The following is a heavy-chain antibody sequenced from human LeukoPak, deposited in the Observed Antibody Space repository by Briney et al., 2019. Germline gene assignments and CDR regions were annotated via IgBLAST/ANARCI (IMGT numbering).Heavy chain of an antibody. D-gene: IGHD5-12*01. Sequence: PSETLSLTRTVSGGSISSGGYYWSWIRQHPGKGLEWIGYIYYSGSTYYNPSLKSRVTISVDTSKNQFSLKLSSVTAADTAVYYCASGYEGDWQNFDYWGQGTLVTVSS. CDR3: ASGYEGDWQNFDY. J-gene: IGHJ4*02. V-gene: IGHV4-31*03. CDR2: IYYSGST. CDR1: GGSISSGGYY.